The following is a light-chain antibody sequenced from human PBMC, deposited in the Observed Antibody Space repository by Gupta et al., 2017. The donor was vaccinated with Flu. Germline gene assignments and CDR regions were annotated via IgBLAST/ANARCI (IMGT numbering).Light chain of an antibody. CDR2: NNN. V-gene: IGLV1-44*01. Sequence: RSNVVTNDVSWYQQLPGMAAKLIIYNNNERHSGVPDRFSASKSGTSGSLAISGLQSDDEADYYCAAWDDTLDGFWVFGGGTKVTVL. CDR1: RSNVVTND. CDR3: AAWDDTLDGFWV. J-gene: IGLJ3*02.